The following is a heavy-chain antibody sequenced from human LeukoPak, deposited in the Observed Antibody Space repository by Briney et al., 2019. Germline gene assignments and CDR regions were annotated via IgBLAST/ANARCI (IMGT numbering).Heavy chain of an antibody. D-gene: IGHD3-10*02. CDR2: IDHSGST. J-gene: IGHJ4*02. CDR1: GGSIINSNW. V-gene: IGHV4-4*02. Sequence: SGTLSLTCAVSGGSIINSNWWSWVRQPPGKGLEWIGEIDHSGSTSYNPSLKSRVTMSVDRSQNQFSLRLSTVTAADTAVYYCARADHYYYVLEWGQGTLVTVSS. CDR3: ARADHYYYVLE.